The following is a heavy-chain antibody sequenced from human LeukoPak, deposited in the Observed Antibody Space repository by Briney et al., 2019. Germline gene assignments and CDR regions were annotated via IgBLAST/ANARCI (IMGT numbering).Heavy chain of an antibody. D-gene: IGHD3-3*01. V-gene: IGHV3-9*01. Sequence: PGGSLRLSCAGSGFIFNNYVMHWVRQPPGKGLEWVSGISWNSGSIDYADSVKGRFTISRDSAKNSLYLQMNSLRAEDTALYYCARGVRFLEWLGPYYFDYWGQGTLVTVSS. CDR1: GFIFNNYV. CDR3: ARGVRFLEWLGPYYFDY. J-gene: IGHJ4*02. CDR2: ISWNSGSI.